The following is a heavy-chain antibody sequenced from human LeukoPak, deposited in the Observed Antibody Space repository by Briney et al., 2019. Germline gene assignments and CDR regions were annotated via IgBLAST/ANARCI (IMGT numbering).Heavy chain of an antibody. CDR2: INPNSGGT. CDR1: GYTFTGYY. Sequence: ASVKVSCKASGYTFTGYYMHWVRQAPGQGLEWMGWINPNSGGTNYAQKFQGWVTMTRDTSISTAYMELSRLRSDDTAVYYCARERLSNYDILTGYSPLGYWGQGTLVTVSS. V-gene: IGHV1-2*04. CDR3: ARERLSNYDILTGYSPLGY. D-gene: IGHD3-9*01. J-gene: IGHJ4*02.